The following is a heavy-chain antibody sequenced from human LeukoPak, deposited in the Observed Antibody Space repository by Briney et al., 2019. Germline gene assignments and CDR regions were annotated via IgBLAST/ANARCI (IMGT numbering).Heavy chain of an antibody. V-gene: IGHV3-7*01. Sequence: GGSLTLSCAASGFSFSAYWMTWVREAPGGGVEFVANINPAGPATYYADPVKGRFTISRDNAKNLVYLQMNSLRAEDTAVYHCGRFGYVAGVDLWGQGTLVTVSS. CDR3: GRFGYVAGVDL. CDR1: GFSFSAYW. CDR2: INPAGPAT. J-gene: IGHJ4*02. D-gene: IGHD6-19*01.